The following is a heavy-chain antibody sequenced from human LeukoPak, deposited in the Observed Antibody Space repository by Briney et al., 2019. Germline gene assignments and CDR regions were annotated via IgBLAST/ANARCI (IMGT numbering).Heavy chain of an antibody. CDR1: GFTVSSNY. CDR3: AIDVPGTLRNGTTHAFDI. J-gene: IGHJ3*02. Sequence: GGSLRLSCAASGFTVSSNYMSWVRLAPGKGLEWVSVIYSGGSTYYADSVKGRFTISRHNSKNTLYLQMNSLRAEDTAVYYCAIDVPGTLRNGTTHAFDIWGQGTMVTVSS. D-gene: IGHD1-1*01. V-gene: IGHV3-53*04. CDR2: IYSGGST.